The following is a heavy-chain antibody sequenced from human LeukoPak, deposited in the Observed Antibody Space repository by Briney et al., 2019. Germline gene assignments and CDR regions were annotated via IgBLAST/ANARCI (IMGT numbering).Heavy chain of an antibody. Sequence: PEGSLRLSCAASGFTFSSYWMSWARQAPGKGLQWVASIEQDGSASYYVDSVKGRFPISRDNAKNSVYLQMNSLRAEDTAVYYCARGAYDSSSDHWGQGTLVTVSS. V-gene: IGHV3-7*05. CDR1: GFTFSSYW. CDR3: ARGAYDSSSDH. J-gene: IGHJ4*02. D-gene: IGHD6-6*01. CDR2: IEQDGSAS.